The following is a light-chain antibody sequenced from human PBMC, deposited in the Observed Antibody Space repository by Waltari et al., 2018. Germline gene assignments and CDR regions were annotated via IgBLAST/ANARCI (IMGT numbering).Light chain of an antibody. J-gene: IGLJ1*01. CDR3: AAWDKILSAYV. CDR2: RND. CDR1: SSNIGADS. Sequence: SVLTQPPSASGTPGQRVLISCSGSSSNIGADSVEWYQQFQGKAPKLLIYRNDHRPSGVPDRFSGSKSGTSASLALSGLQSEDEADYYCAAWDKILSAYVFGTGTKVTVL. V-gene: IGLV1-44*01.